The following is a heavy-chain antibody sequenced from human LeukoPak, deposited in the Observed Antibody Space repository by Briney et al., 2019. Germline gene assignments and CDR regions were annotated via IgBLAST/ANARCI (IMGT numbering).Heavy chain of an antibody. CDR1: GGSISSYY. CDR3: ARRARDTSLRMVRGAPLDY. V-gene: IGHV4-59*12. J-gene: IGHJ4*02. CDR2: IYYSGST. D-gene: IGHD3-10*01. Sequence: SETLSLTCTVSGGSISSYYWSWIRQPPGKGLEWIGSIYYSGSTYYNPSLKSRVTISVDTSKNQFSLKLSSVTAADTAVYYCARRARDTSLRMVRGAPLDYWGQGTLVTVSS.